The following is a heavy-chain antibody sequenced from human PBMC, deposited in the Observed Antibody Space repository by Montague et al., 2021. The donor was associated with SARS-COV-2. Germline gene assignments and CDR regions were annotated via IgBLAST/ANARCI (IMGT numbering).Heavy chain of an antibody. CDR1: SGSISSYY. J-gene: IGHJ6*02. D-gene: IGHD3-22*01. V-gene: IGHV4-59*01. CDR2: IYYSGST. Sequence: SETLSLTCIVSSGSISSYYWSWIRQPPGKGLEWIGYIYYSGSTNYNPSLKSRVTISVDTSKNQFSLKLSSVTAADTAVYYCARDSDYYDSSAGYYYGMDVWGQGTTVTVSS. CDR3: ARDSDYYDSSAGYYYGMDV.